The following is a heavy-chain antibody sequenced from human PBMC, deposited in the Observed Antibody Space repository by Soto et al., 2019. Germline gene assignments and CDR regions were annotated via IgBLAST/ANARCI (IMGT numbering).Heavy chain of an antibody. D-gene: IGHD5-12*01. CDR2: IYYSGST. V-gene: IGHV4-39*01. CDR3: ARSHPLWRLRATYFDY. Sequence: SETLSLTCTVSGGSISSSSYYWGWIRQPPGKGLEWIRSIYYSGSTYYNPSLKSRVTISVDTSKNQFSLKLSSVTAADTAVYYCARSHPLWRLRATYFDYWGQGTLVTVSS. J-gene: IGHJ4*02. CDR1: GGSISSSSYY.